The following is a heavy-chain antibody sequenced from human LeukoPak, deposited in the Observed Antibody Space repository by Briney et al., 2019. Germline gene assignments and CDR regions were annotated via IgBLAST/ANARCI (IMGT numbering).Heavy chain of an antibody. J-gene: IGHJ5*02. CDR1: GGTFSSYA. D-gene: IGHD4-17*01. Sequence: SVKVSCKASGGTFSSYAISWVRQAPGQGLEWMGRIIPILGIANYAQKFQGRVTITADKSTSTAYMELSSLRSEDTAVYYCASYPDYGNWFDPWGQGTLVTVSS. V-gene: IGHV1-69*04. CDR2: IIPILGIA. CDR3: ASYPDYGNWFDP.